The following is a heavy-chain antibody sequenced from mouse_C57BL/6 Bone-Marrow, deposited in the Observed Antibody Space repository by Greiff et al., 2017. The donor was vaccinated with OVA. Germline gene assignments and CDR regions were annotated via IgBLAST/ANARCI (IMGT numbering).Heavy chain of an antibody. D-gene: IGHD2-2*01. CDR1: GYTFTDYY. J-gene: IGHJ3*01. CDR2: INPYNGGT. Sequence: EVKLQESGPVLVKPGASVKMSCKASGYTFTDYYMNWVKQSPGKSLEWIGVINPYNGGTSYNQKFKGKATLTVDKSSSTAYMELNSLTSEDSAVYYCARIYGYDVWCAYWGQGTLVTVSA. V-gene: IGHV1-19*01. CDR3: ARIYGYDVWCAY.